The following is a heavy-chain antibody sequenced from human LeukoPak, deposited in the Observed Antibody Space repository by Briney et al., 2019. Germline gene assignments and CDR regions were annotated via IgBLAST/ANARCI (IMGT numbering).Heavy chain of an antibody. V-gene: IGHV3-66*01. Sequence: PGGSLRLSCAASGFTVSSNYMSWVRQAPGKGLEGVSVIYSGGSTYYADSVKGRFTISRDNSKNTLYLQMDSLRAEDTAVYYCARDHYYDSSGYYHDYWGQGTLVTVSS. J-gene: IGHJ4*02. CDR2: IYSGGST. D-gene: IGHD3-22*01. CDR3: ARDHYYDSSGYYHDY. CDR1: GFTVSSNY.